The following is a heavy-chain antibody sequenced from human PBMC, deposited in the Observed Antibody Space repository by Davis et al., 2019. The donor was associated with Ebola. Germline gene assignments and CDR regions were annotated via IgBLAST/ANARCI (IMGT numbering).Heavy chain of an antibody. CDR2: IRGSGGST. V-gene: IGHV3-23*01. CDR1: EFTFNKYA. Sequence: PGGSLRLSCAASEFTFNKYAMHWVRQAPGKGLEWVSAIRGSGGSTYYADSVKGRFTVSRDNPKNTLYLRMSSLRAEDTAVYYCVRGRWVGESPEGIDYWGQGTLVTVSA. CDR3: VRGRWVGESPEGIDY. J-gene: IGHJ4*02. D-gene: IGHD3-10*01.